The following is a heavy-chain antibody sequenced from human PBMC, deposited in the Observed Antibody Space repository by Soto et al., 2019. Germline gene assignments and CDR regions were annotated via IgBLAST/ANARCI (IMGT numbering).Heavy chain of an antibody. CDR2: IYWDDDK. CDR1: GFSLSTSGVG. CDR3: AGYSYAHDAFDI. D-gene: IGHD5-18*01. Sequence: SGPTLLKPTQTLTLTCTFSGFSLSTSGVGVGWIRQPPGKALECLALIYWDDDKRYSPSLNIRLTITKETSKNQVVLTMTNMDPVYTATHYCAGYSYAHDAFDIWGKGTMVTVSS. V-gene: IGHV2-5*02. J-gene: IGHJ3*02.